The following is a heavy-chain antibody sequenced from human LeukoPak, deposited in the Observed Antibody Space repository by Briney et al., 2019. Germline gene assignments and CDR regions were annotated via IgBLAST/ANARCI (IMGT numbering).Heavy chain of an antibody. D-gene: IGHD1-26*01. V-gene: IGHV5-51*01. CDR3: ARQGTSGFYNWFDP. J-gene: IGHJ5*02. Sequence: GESLKISCKGSGYSFSNYWIGWVRQMPGKGLEWMGIIFPGDSDTRYSPSFQGQVTISTDKSIGTAYLQWSSLKASDTAMYYCARQGTSGFYNWFDPWGQGTLVTVSS. CDR2: IFPGDSDT. CDR1: GYSFSNYW.